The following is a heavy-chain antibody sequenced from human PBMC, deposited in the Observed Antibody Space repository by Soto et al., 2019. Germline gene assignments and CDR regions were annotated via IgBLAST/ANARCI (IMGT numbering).Heavy chain of an antibody. CDR3: AREEYCSADSCRYWYFDL. CDR2: SSSSRTI. J-gene: IGHJ2*01. D-gene: IGHD2-15*01. Sequence: SSSSRTIYYADSVKGRFTISRDNAKNSLYLQMNSLRAEDTAVYYCAREEYCSADSCRYWYFDLWGRGTLVTVSS. V-gene: IGHV3-48*01.